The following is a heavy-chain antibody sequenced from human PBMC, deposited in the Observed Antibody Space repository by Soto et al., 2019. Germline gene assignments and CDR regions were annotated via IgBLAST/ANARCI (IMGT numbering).Heavy chain of an antibody. D-gene: IGHD2-21*02. CDR1: GFTFSSYA. J-gene: IGHJ4*02. CDR2: ISGSGGST. CDR3: AKDRDVVVTAIGYYFDY. V-gene: IGHV3-23*01. Sequence: PGGSLRLSCAASGFTFSSYAMSRVRQAPGKGLEWVSAISGSGGSTYYADSVKGRFTISRDNSKNTLYLQMNSLRAEDTAVYYCAKDRDVVVTAIGYYFDYWGQGTLVTVSS.